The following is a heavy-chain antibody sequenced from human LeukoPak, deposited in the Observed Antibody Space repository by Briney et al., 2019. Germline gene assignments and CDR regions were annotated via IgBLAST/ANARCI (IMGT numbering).Heavy chain of an antibody. V-gene: IGHV3-23*01. CDR3: AKDPAAAGRLYYFDY. D-gene: IGHD6-13*01. CDR2: ISGSGGST. CDR1: GFTFSSYA. J-gene: IGHJ4*02. Sequence: GSLRLSCAASGFTFSSYAMSWVRQAPGKGLEWVSAISGSGGSTYYADSVKGRFTISRDNSKNTLYLQMNSLRAEDTAVYYCAKDPAAAGRLYYFDYWGQGTLVTVSS.